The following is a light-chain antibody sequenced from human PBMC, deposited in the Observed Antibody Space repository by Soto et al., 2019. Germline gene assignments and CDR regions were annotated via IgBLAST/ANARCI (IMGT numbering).Light chain of an antibody. CDR2: AAS. CDR1: QDISSY. CDR3: QQLNRFPRT. Sequence: DIQLTQSPSFLSASVGDRVTITCRASQDISSYLAWYQQRPGKVPRFLTHAASTLQSGVPSRLSATGSGTAFTLTISSLQPEDFATYYCQQLNRFPRTFGQGTKVEV. V-gene: IGKV1-9*01. J-gene: IGKJ1*01.